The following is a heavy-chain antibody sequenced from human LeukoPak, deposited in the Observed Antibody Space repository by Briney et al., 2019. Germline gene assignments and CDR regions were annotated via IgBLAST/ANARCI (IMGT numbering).Heavy chain of an antibody. CDR1: GFTFRNYW. V-gene: IGHV3-7*05. CDR3: ARLSTVDFWSPFDY. Sequence: SGGSLRLSCAASGFTFRNYWMSWVRQAPGKGLEWVANIRQDGSEKNYVDSVKDRFTISRDDAKTSLYLQMNSLRAEDTALYYCARLSTVDFWSPFDYWGQGTLVTVSS. CDR2: IRQDGSEK. D-gene: IGHD3-3*01. J-gene: IGHJ4*02.